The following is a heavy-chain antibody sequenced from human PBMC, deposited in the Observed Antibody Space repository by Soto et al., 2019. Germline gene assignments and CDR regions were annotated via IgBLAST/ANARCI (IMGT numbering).Heavy chain of an antibody. Sequence: ASVKVSCKASGYTFTSYGISWVRQAPGQGLEWMGWISAYNGNTKYAQKLQGRVTMTTDTSTSTAYMELRSLRSDDTAVYYCARALLIITVNWFDPWGQGTLVTVSS. D-gene: IGHD1-20*01. CDR3: ARALLIITVNWFDP. J-gene: IGHJ5*02. CDR1: GYTFTSYG. CDR2: ISAYNGNT. V-gene: IGHV1-18*01.